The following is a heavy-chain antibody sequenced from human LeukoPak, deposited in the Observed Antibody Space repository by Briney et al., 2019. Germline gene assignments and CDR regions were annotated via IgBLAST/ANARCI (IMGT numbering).Heavy chain of an antibody. CDR3: ARASGDSYGDY. J-gene: IGHJ4*02. CDR1: GYTFTSYD. D-gene: IGHD5-18*01. V-gene: IGHV1-8*01. Sequence: ASVKVSCKASGYTFTSYDINWVRQATGQGLEWMGWMNPNSGNTGYAQKIQGRVAMTRNTSISTAYMELSSLRSEDTAVYYCARASGDSYGDYWGQGTLVTVSS. CDR2: MNPNSGNT.